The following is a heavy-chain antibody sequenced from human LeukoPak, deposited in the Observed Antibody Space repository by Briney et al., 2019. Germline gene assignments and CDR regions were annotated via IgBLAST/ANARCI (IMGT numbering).Heavy chain of an antibody. D-gene: IGHD3-10*01. V-gene: IGHV4-34*01. Sequence: SETLSLTCAVYGGSFSGYYWSWIRQPSGKGLERIGEINHSGSTNYNPSLKSRVTISVDTSKNQFSLNLSSVTAADTAVYYCARVSGSGSYSDYWGQGTLVTVSS. CDR1: GGSFSGYY. J-gene: IGHJ4*02. CDR3: ARVSGSGSYSDY. CDR2: INHSGST.